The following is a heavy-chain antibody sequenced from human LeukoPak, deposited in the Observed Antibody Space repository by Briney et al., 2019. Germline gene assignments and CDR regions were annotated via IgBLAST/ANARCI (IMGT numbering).Heavy chain of an antibody. J-gene: IGHJ4*02. CDR1: GFTFSSYG. Sequence: GGSLRLSCAASGFTFSSYGMHWVRQAPGKGLEWVAFIRYDGSNKYYADSVKGRFTISRDNSKHMLYLQMNSLRAEDTAVYYCASPIEPHFDWLLSFDYWGQGTLVTVSS. CDR2: IRYDGSNK. D-gene: IGHD3-9*01. V-gene: IGHV3-30*02. CDR3: ASPIEPHFDWLLSFDY.